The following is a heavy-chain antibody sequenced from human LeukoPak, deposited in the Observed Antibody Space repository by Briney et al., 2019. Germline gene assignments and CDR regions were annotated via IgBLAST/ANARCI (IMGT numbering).Heavy chain of an antibody. CDR2: IIPIFGTA. CDR1: GGTFSSYA. V-gene: IGHV1-69*01. Sequence: GASVKVSCKASGGTFSSYAVSWVRQAPGQGLEWMGGIIPIFGTANYAQKFQGRVTITADESTGTAYMELSSLRSEDTAVYYCARDPPSTYGDYDMWGQGTLVTVSS. CDR3: ARDPPSTYGDYDM. D-gene: IGHD4-17*01. J-gene: IGHJ4*02.